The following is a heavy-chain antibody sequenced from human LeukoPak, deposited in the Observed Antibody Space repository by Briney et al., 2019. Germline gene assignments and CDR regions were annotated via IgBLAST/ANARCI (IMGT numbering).Heavy chain of an antibody. D-gene: IGHD5-18*01. J-gene: IGHJ5*02. CDR2: IKQDGSEK. CDR3: ARDPGDRAIDRWFDP. CDR1: GFTFSSYW. V-gene: IGHV3-7*03. Sequence: GGSLRLSCGASGFTFSSYWVSWVRQAPGKGLEWVANIKQDGSEKYYVDSVKGRFIISRDNAKNSLYLHMNDLRAEDTAVYYCARDPGDRAIDRWFDPWGQGTLVTVSS.